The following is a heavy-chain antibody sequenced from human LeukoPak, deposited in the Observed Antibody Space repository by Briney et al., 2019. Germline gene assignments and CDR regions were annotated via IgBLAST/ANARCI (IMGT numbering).Heavy chain of an antibody. Sequence: PGGSLRLSCAASRFTFCNNGMHWVRQAPGKGLEWVAGISDDGSKIYYGDSVKGRFTISRDNSKNTLNLEMNSLRADDSAVYYCGKGPGYSVYDNLPHHWGQGTLVTVSS. V-gene: IGHV3-30*19. D-gene: IGHD5/OR15-5a*01. CDR3: GKGPGYSVYDNLPHH. CDR1: RFTFCNNG. J-gene: IGHJ5*02. CDR2: ISDDGSKI.